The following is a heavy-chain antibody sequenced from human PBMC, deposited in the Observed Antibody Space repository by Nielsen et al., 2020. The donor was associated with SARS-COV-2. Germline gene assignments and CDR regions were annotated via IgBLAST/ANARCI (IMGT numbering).Heavy chain of an antibody. Sequence: GESLKISCAASGFTFSSYSMNWVRQAPGKGLEWVSAISGSGSSTDYADSVKGRFTISRDNSKNTLYLQMNSLRAEDTAVYYCAKAVAGTIYYYYMDVWGKGTTVTVSS. CDR2: ISGSGSST. V-gene: IGHV3-23*01. J-gene: IGHJ6*03. D-gene: IGHD6-19*01. CDR1: GFTFSSYS. CDR3: AKAVAGTIYYYYMDV.